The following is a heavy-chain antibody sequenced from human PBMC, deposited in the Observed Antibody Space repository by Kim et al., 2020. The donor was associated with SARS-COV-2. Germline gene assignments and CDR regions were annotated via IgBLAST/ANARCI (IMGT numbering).Heavy chain of an antibody. CDR1: GDKFSDYT. D-gene: IGHD1-26*01. V-gene: IGHV1-69*08. CDR2: ILPLLNTP. Sequence: SVKVSCKASGDKFSDYTFNWVRQAPGQGLEWMGGILPLLNTPTYAQKFQGRVTISADTSTSTVYMELTGLTNADTAVFYCARDRGVGIDSWGRGT. J-gene: IGHJ4*02. CDR3: ARDRGVGIDS.